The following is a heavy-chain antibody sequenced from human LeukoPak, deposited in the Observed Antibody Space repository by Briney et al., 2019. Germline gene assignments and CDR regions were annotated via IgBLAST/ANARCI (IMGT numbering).Heavy chain of an antibody. J-gene: IGHJ4*02. CDR3: ARAATYGPED. CDR1: GGTFSSYA. CDR2: IIPIFGIA. D-gene: IGHD1-26*01. V-gene: IGHV1-69*04. Sequence: ASVKVSCKASGGTFSSYAISWVRQAPGQGLEWMGRIIPIFGIASYAQKFQGRVTITADKSTSTAYMELSSLRSEDTAVYYCARAATYGPEDWGQGTLVTVPS.